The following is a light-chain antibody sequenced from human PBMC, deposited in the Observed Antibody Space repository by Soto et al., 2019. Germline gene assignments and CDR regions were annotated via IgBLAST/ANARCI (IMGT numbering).Light chain of an antibody. CDR2: AAS. Sequence: ITQLASAMSGTIRDRVTITSRASQTISSWLAWYQQKPGKAPKLLIYAASSLQSGVPSRFSGSGSATDFTLTISSLQPEDFAPYYCQQSYITRLTFGVGTKVDI. CDR1: QTISSW. CDR3: QQSYITRLT. V-gene: IGKV1-39*01. J-gene: IGKJ4*01.